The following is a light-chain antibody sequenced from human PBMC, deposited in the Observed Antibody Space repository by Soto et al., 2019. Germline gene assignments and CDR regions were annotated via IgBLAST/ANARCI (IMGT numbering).Light chain of an antibody. V-gene: IGKV1-39*01. CDR3: QQSYSTPIT. CDR2: AAS. Sequence: IPITQSPSSLSASVGDRVTITCRAGQSISSYLNWYQQKPGKAPKLLIYAASSLQSGVPSRFSGSGSGTDFTLTISSLKPEDVATYDCQQSYSTPITFGQGTRLEIK. CDR1: QSISSY. J-gene: IGKJ5*01.